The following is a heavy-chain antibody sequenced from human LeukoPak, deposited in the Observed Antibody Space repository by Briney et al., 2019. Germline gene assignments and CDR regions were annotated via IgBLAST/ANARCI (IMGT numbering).Heavy chain of an antibody. Sequence: SETLSLTCTVSGYPISSGYYWGWIRQPPGKGLEWIGSIYYSGSTYYNPSLKSRLTISVDTSKNQFSLKLTSVTAADTAVYFCARLTYSSSWYNPSGDYWGQGILVTVSS. D-gene: IGHD6-13*01. V-gene: IGHV4-38-2*02. CDR3: ARLTYSSSWYNPSGDY. CDR2: IYYSGST. CDR1: GYPISSGYY. J-gene: IGHJ4*02.